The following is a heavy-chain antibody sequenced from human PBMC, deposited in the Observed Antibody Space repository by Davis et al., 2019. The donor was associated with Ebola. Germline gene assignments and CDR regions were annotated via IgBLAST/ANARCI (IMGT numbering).Heavy chain of an antibody. Sequence: MPSETLSLTCTVSGGSISSGNYYWSWIRQHPGKGLEWIGYIYYIENTYYNPSLKSRVTISVDTSKNQFSLRLSSVTAADTGVYYCARGVKGVLIVHNYQYMDVWGRGTTVTVSS. D-gene: IGHD3-3*01. CDR2: IYYIENT. V-gene: IGHV4-31*03. CDR3: ARGVKGVLIVHNYQYMDV. CDR1: GGSISSGNYY. J-gene: IGHJ6*03.